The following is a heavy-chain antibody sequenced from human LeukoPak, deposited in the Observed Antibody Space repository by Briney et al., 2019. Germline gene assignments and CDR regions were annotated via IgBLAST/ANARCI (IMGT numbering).Heavy chain of an antibody. CDR3: ATLLRRGDYFDY. V-gene: IGHV1-24*01. Sequence: ASVKVSCKVSGYTLTELSMHWVRQAPGKGIEWMGGFDPEDGETIYAQKFQGRVTMTEDTSTDTAYMELSSLRSEDTAVYYCATLLRRGDYFDYWGQGTLVTVSS. J-gene: IGHJ4*02. D-gene: IGHD3-22*01. CDR2: FDPEDGET. CDR1: GYTLTELS.